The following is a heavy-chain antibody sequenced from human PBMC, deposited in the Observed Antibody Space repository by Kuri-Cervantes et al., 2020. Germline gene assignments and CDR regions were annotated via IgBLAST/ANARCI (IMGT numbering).Heavy chain of an antibody. D-gene: IGHD6-13*01. CDR1: GYTFTGYY. Sequence: ASVKVSCKASGYTFTGYYMHWVRQAPGQGLEWMGWINPNSGGTNYAQKFQGRVTMTRNTSISTAYMELSSLRSEDTAVYYCARGGVYSSSWYEEGPYYYYYYMDVWGKGTTVTVSS. CDR3: ARGGVYSSSWYEEGPYYYYYYMDV. V-gene: IGHV1-2*02. J-gene: IGHJ6*03. CDR2: INPNSGGT.